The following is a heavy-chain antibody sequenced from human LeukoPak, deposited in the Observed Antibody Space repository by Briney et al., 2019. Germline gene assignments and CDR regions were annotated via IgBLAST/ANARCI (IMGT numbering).Heavy chain of an antibody. CDR1: GFTFSSYA. Sequence: GGSLRLSCAASGFTFSSYAMSWVRQAPGKGLEWVSAISGSGGSTYYADSVKGRFTISRDNSKNTLYLQMNSLRAEDTAVYYCANPSSHDTIAVAGTGYYHWGQGTLVTVSS. D-gene: IGHD6-19*01. CDR3: ANPSSHDTIAVAGTGYYH. CDR2: ISGSGGST. J-gene: IGHJ5*02. V-gene: IGHV3-23*01.